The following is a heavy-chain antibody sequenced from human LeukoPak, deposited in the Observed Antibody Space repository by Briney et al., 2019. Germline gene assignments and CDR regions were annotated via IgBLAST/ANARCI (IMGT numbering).Heavy chain of an antibody. Sequence: SVKVSCKASGGTFSSYAISWVRQAPGQGLEWMGGIIPIFGTANYAQKFQGRVTITADESTSTAYMELSSLRSEDTVVYYCARSIVVVPAAMWHGMDVWGKGTTVTVSS. CDR2: IIPIFGTA. CDR3: ARSIVVVPAAMWHGMDV. J-gene: IGHJ6*04. CDR1: GGTFSSYA. D-gene: IGHD2-2*01. V-gene: IGHV1-69*01.